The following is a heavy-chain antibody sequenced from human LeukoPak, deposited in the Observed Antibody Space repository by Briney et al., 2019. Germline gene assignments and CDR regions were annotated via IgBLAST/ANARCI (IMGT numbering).Heavy chain of an antibody. CDR3: ARQGYHDYVWGSYEIDI. Sequence: PSETLSLTCTVSGCSISSSSYYWGWLRQPPGKGLEWIGSIYYSGSTYYNPSLKSRVTISVDTSKNQFSLKLSSVTAADTAVYYCARQGYHDYVWGSYEIDIWGQGTMVTVSS. CDR1: GCSISSSSYY. V-gene: IGHV4-39*07. CDR2: IYYSGST. J-gene: IGHJ3*02. D-gene: IGHD3-16*01.